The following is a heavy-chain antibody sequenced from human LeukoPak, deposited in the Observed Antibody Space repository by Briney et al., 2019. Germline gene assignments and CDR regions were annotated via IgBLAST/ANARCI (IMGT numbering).Heavy chain of an antibody. Sequence: GGSLRLSCAASGSTVSSNYMSCVRQAPGKGLEWVSVIYSGGSTYYADSVKGRFTISRDNSKNTLYLQMNSLRAEDTAVYYCARGQQLPPDYYYYYYGMDVWGQGTTVTVSS. J-gene: IGHJ6*02. CDR1: GSTVSSNY. D-gene: IGHD6-13*01. V-gene: IGHV3-66*01. CDR2: IYSGGST. CDR3: ARGQQLPPDYYYYYYGMDV.